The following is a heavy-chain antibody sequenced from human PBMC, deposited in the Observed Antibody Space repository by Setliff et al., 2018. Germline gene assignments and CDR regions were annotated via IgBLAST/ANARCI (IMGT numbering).Heavy chain of an antibody. J-gene: IGHJ3*02. Sequence: GESLKISCKGSGYSFTNYWIGWVRQMPRKGLEWMGIIYPGDSDTRYSPSFQGQVTISADKSNSTAYLQWSSLKASDTAMYYCARQAIFGSDAFDIWGQGTMVTVSS. CDR2: IYPGDSDT. CDR3: ARQAIFGSDAFDI. D-gene: IGHD3-3*01. V-gene: IGHV5-51*01. CDR1: GYSFTNYW.